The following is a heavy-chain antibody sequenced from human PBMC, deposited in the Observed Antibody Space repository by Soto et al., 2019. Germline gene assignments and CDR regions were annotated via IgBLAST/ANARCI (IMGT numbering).Heavy chain of an antibody. CDR1: NGSFSVYY. V-gene: IGHV4-34*01. Sequence: SETLSLTCAVYNGSFSVYYWTWIRQHPGKGLEWIGEINHSGSTNYNPSLKSRVTISVDTSKNQFSLKLSSVTAADTAVYYCARDSTRRGACDIWGQGTMVTVSS. CDR3: ARDSTRRGACDI. J-gene: IGHJ3*02. D-gene: IGHD2-2*01. CDR2: INHSGST.